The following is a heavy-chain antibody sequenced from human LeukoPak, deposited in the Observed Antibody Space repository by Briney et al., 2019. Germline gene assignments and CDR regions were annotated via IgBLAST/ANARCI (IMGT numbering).Heavy chain of an antibody. CDR2: ISSGGTST. D-gene: IGHD5-12*01. CDR1: GFTFSGYW. Sequence: GGSLRLSCAASGFTFSGYWMHWVRQAPGKGLVWVSRISSGGTSTIYADSVKGRFTISRDDAKNTLYLQMNSLRDEDTAVYYCARDVRWLRFVFDHWGQGIPVTVSS. CDR3: ARDVRWLRFVFDH. J-gene: IGHJ4*02. V-gene: IGHV3-74*01.